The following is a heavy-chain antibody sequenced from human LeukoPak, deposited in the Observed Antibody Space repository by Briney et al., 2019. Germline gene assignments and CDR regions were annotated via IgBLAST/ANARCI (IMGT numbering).Heavy chain of an antibody. CDR1: GGSVSDYY. CDR3: ARSVKYGDYDYWFDP. D-gene: IGHD4-17*01. V-gene: IGHV4-59*02. Sequence: PSETLSLTCTVSGGSVSDYYWSWIRQSPGKGLEWIGYIYYTGSSSYNPSLRSRVTISADTSKNQFSLKLSSVTAADTAVYYCARSVKYGDYDYWFDPWGQGTLVTVSS. CDR2: IYYTGSS. J-gene: IGHJ5*02.